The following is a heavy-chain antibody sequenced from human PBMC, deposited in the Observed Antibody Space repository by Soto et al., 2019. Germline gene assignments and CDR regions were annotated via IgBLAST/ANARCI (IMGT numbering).Heavy chain of an antibody. CDR1: GFTFSSYA. CDR3: VKALRYFDWLPDYDY. V-gene: IGHV3-64D*06. J-gene: IGHJ4*02. CDR2: ISSNGGST. D-gene: IGHD3-9*01. Sequence: GSLRLSCSASGFTFSSYAMHWVRQAPGKGLEYVSAISSNGGSTYYADSVKGRFTISRDNSKNTLYLQMSSLRAEDTAVYYCVKALRYFDWLPDYDYWSQGTLVTVSS.